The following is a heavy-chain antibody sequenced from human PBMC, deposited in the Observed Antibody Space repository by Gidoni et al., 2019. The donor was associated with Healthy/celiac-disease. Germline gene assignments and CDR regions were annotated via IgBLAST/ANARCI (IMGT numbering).Heavy chain of an antibody. CDR1: GFTFSSYW. D-gene: IGHD6-19*01. CDR3: ARAETAVAGLLLPDYFDY. Sequence: EVQLVESGGGLVQPGGSLRLSCAASGFTFSSYWMSWVSQAPGKGLECVANIKQDGSEKYYVDSEKGRFTISRDNAKNSLYLQMNSLRAEDTAVYYCARAETAVAGLLLPDYFDYWGQGTLVTVSS. J-gene: IGHJ4*02. V-gene: IGHV3-7*03. CDR2: IKQDGSEK.